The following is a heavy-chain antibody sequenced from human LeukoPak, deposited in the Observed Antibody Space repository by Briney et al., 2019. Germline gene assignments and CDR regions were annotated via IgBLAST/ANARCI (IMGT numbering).Heavy chain of an antibody. CDR2: MSYDGGHK. V-gene: IGHV3-30*18. CDR3: AKGQLVDYGMDV. J-gene: IGHJ6*02. Sequence: GGSLSLSCAASGFTFSSYAMHWVRRAPGKGLEWVAVMSYDGGHKYYADSVKGRFTISRDNSKNTLYLQMNSLRAEDTAVYYCAKGQLVDYGMDVWGQGTTVTVSS. D-gene: IGHD2-15*01. CDR1: GFTFSSYA.